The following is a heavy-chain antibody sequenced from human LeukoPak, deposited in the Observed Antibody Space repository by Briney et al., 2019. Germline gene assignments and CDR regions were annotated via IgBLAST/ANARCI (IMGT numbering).Heavy chain of an antibody. CDR3: ARVNRVTAIQELDY. D-gene: IGHD2-21*02. CDR2: ISSSGSTI. J-gene: IGHJ4*02. V-gene: IGHV3-11*01. Sequence: PGGSLRLSCAASGFTFSDYYMTWIRQAPGKGLECVSCISSSGSTIFYADSVKGRFTISRDNAKSSLFLQMNSLRAEDTAVYYCARVNRVTAIQELDYWGQGTLVTVSS. CDR1: GFTFSDYY.